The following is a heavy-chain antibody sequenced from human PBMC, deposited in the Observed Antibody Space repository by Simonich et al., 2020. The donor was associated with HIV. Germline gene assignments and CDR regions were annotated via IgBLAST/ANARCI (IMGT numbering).Heavy chain of an antibody. CDR3: ARTLAARPFFDY. D-gene: IGHD6-6*01. J-gene: IGHJ4*02. V-gene: IGHV1-2*02. CDR1: GYTFTGYY. Sequence: QVQLVQSGTEVKKPGASVKVSCKASGYTFTGYYLHWVRQAPGQGLEGMGWIYPNNGGTNYAQKFLGRGTMTRDTSISTAYMELSRLRSDDTAIYFCARTLAARPFFDYWGQGTLVTVSS. CDR2: IYPNNGGT.